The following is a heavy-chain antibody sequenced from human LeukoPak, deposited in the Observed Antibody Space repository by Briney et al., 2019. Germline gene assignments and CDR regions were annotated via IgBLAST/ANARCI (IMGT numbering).Heavy chain of an antibody. D-gene: IGHD3-10*01. CDR3: ARDLPSYYFDSGNMFDP. J-gene: IGHJ5*02. CDR2: IYSSGRT. V-gene: IGHV4-4*07. Sequence: SEPLSLTCTVSGGSISNFYWSWIRQPAGKGLEWIGRIYSSGRTNYNSSLKSRVAMSIDTSNNQFSLKLSSVTAADTAVYYCARDLPSYYFDSGNMFDPWGQGTLVTVSS. CDR1: GGSISNFY.